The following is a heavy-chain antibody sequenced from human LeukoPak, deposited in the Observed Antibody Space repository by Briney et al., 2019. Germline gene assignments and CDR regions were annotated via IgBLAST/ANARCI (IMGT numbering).Heavy chain of an antibody. V-gene: IGHV3-21*01. CDR2: ITSSSSYT. Sequence: GGSLRLSCAASGFTFSTLNWVRQAPGKGLEWVSSITSSSSYTFYADSVKGRFTISRDNAKKSLYLQMNSLRAEDTAVYYCARDPSSGWYFGVWFDPWGQGTLVTVSS. CDR1: GFTFST. J-gene: IGHJ5*02. D-gene: IGHD6-19*01. CDR3: ARDPSSGWYFGVWFDP.